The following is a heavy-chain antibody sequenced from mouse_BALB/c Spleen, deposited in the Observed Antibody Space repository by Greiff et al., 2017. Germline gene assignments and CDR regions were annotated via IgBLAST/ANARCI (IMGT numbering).Heavy chain of an antibody. J-gene: IGHJ4*01. CDR2: IWSGGST. CDR1: GFSLTSYG. CDR3: ARNGYRYDVGAMDY. Sequence: VNVVESGPGLVQPSQSLSITCTVSGFSLTSYGVHWVRQSPGKGLEWLGVIWSGGSTDYNAAFISRLSISKDNSKSQVFFKMNSLQANDTAIYYCARNGYRYDVGAMDYWGQGTSVTVSS. V-gene: IGHV2-2*02. D-gene: IGHD2-14*01.